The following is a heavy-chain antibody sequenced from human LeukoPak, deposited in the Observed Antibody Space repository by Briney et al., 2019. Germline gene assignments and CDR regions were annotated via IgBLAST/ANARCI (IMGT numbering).Heavy chain of an antibody. CDR3: AKGSSGNYYYGMDV. J-gene: IGHJ6*02. V-gene: IGHV3-66*01. CDR2: IYSGGST. Sequence: QPGGSLRLSCAASGFTVSSNYMSWVRQAPGKGLEWVSVIYSGGSTYYADSVKGRFTTSRDNSKNTLYLQMNSLRAEDTAVYYCAKGSSGNYYYGMDVWGQGTTVTVSS. D-gene: IGHD3-22*01. CDR1: GFTVSSNY.